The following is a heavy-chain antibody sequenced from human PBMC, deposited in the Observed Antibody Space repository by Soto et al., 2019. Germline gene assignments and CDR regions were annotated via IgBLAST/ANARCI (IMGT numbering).Heavy chain of an antibody. V-gene: IGHV4-61*01. J-gene: IGHJ6*03. CDR3: ARHFTIFGVAPGAKYYYYYYMDV. Sequence: SETLSLTCAVYGGFVSSGSYYWSWIQQPPGKGLEWIGDINYSGGTNYNPSLKSRVTISVDTSKNQFSLKLSSVTAADTAVYYCARHFTIFGVAPGAKYYYYYYMDVWGKGTTVTVSS. D-gene: IGHD3-3*01. CDR1: GGFVSSGSYY. CDR2: INYSGGT.